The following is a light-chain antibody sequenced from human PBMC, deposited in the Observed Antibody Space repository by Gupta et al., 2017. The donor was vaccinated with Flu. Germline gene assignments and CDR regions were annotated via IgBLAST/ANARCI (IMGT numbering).Light chain of an antibody. CDR3: RTWDSSGSDWV. J-gene: IGLJ3*02. CDR2: DNN. Sequence: QPVLTPPSPLSAAPGHKVTISCSGSSSNLGNNYASWYQQSPVSAPKLLIYDNNTRRSEFPDRFSGSKSGKAATLDITGHQTGDEADYYCRTWDSSGSDWVFGGGTKVTVL. CDR1: SSNLGNNY. V-gene: IGLV1-51*01.